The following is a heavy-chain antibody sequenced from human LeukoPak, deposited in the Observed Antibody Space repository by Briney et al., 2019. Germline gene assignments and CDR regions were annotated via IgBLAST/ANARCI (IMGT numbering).Heavy chain of an antibody. J-gene: IGHJ6*02. Sequence: ASVKVSCKASGYTFTSYYMHWVRQAPGQGLEWMGWIGTYKGSTNYAQMFQGRVTMTTDTSTSTAYMELKNLRSDDTAVYYCARTPGMVVVKTFYCMDVWGQGTTVTVSS. V-gene: IGHV1-18*04. D-gene: IGHD3-22*01. CDR1: GYTFTSYY. CDR3: ARTPGMVVVKTFYCMDV. CDR2: IGTYKGST.